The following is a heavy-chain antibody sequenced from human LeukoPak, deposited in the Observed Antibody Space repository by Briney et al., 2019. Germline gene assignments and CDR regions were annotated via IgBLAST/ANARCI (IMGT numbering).Heavy chain of an antibody. CDR1: SGSISSGDCY. D-gene: IGHD1-1*01. V-gene: IGHV4-30-4*01. J-gene: IGHJ5*02. CDR2: IYYSGST. Sequence: PSETLSLTCTVSSGSISSGDCYWTWIRQPPWKGLEWIGNIYYSGSTYYNPSLKSRVTISVDTSNNQFSLKLSSVTAADTAVYYCAREERGAFDPWGQGTLVTVSS. CDR3: AREERGAFDP.